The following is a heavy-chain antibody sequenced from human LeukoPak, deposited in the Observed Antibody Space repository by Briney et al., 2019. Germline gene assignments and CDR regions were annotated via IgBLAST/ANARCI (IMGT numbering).Heavy chain of an antibody. D-gene: IGHD4-17*01. CDR1: GGSISRSSYY. Sequence: SETLSLTCTVSGGSISRSSYYWGWIRHPPGKGLEWIGSFYYSGSTYYNPSLKSPVTISVDTSKNQFSLKLSSVTAADTAVYFCASDYGDHAFDCWGQGTLVTVSS. CDR3: ASDYGDHAFDC. V-gene: IGHV4-39*01. CDR2: FYYSGST. J-gene: IGHJ4*02.